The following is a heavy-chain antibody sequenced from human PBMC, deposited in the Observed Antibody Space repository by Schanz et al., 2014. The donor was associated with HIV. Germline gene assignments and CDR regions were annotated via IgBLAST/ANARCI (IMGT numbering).Heavy chain of an antibody. CDR3: ARGQDWPGPQLDH. V-gene: IGHV1-18*01. CDR2: ISPYNGDR. CDR1: GGTFSIYA. D-gene: IGHD3-9*01. Sequence: QVQLVQSGAEVKKPGASVKVSCKASGGTFSIYAITWVRQAPGQGLDWMGWISPYNGDRKYDRKIQGRVTLTTDTSTNTAYMELRSLRSDDTAVYYCARGQDWPGPQLDHWGHGTLVIVSS. J-gene: IGHJ5*02.